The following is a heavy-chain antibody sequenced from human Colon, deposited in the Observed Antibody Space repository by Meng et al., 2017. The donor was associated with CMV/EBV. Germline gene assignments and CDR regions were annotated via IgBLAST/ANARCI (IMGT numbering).Heavy chain of an antibody. V-gene: IGHV1-46*01. D-gene: IGHD4-11*01. CDR2: FNPRGNDT. Sequence: YCKTSENKFRYSSMDWMRQAPGQELEWMGIFNPRGNDTNYAENFMGRFTMTANMSTNTMHMELSSLRSDDTAVYYCARDNSNWSSDFWGQGTLVTVSS. CDR1: ENKFRYSS. CDR3: ARDNSNWSSDF. J-gene: IGHJ4*02.